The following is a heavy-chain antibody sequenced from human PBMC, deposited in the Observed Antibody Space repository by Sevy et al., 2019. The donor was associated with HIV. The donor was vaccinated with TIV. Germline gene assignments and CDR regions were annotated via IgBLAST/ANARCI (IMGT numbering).Heavy chain of an antibody. J-gene: IGHJ4*01. CDR3: ASAPYYYHSSGYLFDY. V-gene: IGHV3-74*01. D-gene: IGHD3-22*01. Sequence: GGSLRLSCAASGFTFSSYWMHWVRQAPGKGLVWVSRINSDGSSTSYSDSVKGRFTISRDNAKNTLYLQMNSLRAEDTAVYYCASAPYYYHSSGYLFDYWGQGTLVTVSS. CDR2: INSDGSST. CDR1: GFTFSSYW.